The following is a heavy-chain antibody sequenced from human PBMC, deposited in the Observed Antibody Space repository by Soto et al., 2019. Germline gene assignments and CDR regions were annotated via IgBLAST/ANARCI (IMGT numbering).Heavy chain of an antibody. D-gene: IGHD3-16*02. J-gene: IGHJ5*02. Sequence: QVPLVQSGAEVKKPGASVKVSCKASGYTFTSYGISWVRQAPGQGLEWMGWISAYNGNTNYAQKLQGRVTMTTDTSTSTAYMELRSLRSDDTAVYYCARARIMITFGGVIVTVYWFDPWGQGTLVTVSS. CDR2: ISAYNGNT. CDR1: GYTFTSYG. V-gene: IGHV1-18*01. CDR3: ARARIMITFGGVIVTVYWFDP.